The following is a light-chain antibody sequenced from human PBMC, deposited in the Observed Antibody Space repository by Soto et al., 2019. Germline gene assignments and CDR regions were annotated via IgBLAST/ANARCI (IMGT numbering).Light chain of an antibody. Sequence: DIQMTQSPSSLSASVGDRVTITCRASQGINEYLAWYQQKPGKVPKLLIHTASTLQSGVPSRFSGSGSGTDFTLTISSLQPEDVATYYCQKYNSVPWTFGQGTKVEIK. V-gene: IGKV1-27*01. CDR1: QGINEY. CDR2: TAS. CDR3: QKYNSVPWT. J-gene: IGKJ1*01.